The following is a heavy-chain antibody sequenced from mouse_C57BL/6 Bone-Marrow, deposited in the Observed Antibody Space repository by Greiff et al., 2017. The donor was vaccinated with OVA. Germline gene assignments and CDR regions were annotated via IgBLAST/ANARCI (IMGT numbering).Heavy chain of an antibody. CDR1: GYTFTSYW. CDR3: AGGAY. CDR2: IDPSDSYT. J-gene: IGHJ3*01. V-gene: IGHV1-59*01. Sequence: VQLQQPGAELVRPGTSVKLSCKASGYTFTSYWMRWVKQRPGQGLEWIGVIDPSDSYTNYNQKFKGKATLTVDTSSSTAYMQLSSLASEDSAVYYCAGGAYWGQGTLVTVSA.